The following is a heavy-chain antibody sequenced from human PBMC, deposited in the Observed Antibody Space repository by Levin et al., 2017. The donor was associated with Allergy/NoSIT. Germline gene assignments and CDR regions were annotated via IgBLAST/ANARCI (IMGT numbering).Heavy chain of an antibody. CDR2: INHSGST. D-gene: IGHD2-2*01. J-gene: IGHJ6*03. V-gene: IGHV4-34*01. CDR1: GGSFSGYY. Sequence: PSETLSLTCAVYGGSFSGYYWSWIRQPPGKGLEWIGEINHSGSTNYNPSLKSRVTISVDTSKNQFSLKLSSVTAADTAVYYCARGFGYYCSSTSCYWGYYYYYMDVWGKGTTVTVSS. CDR3: ARGFGYYCSSTSCYWGYYYYYMDV.